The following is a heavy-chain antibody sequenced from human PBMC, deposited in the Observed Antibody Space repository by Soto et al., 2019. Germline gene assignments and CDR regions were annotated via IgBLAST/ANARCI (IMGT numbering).Heavy chain of an antibody. CDR3: ARHYYDSSDYYDFDY. CDR2: IYPGDSDT. V-gene: IGHV5-51*07. Sequence: GESLKISCKGSGYGFTTYWIGWMHQMPGKGLEWMGIIYPGDSDTRYRPSFQGQVIISADKSISTAYLQWSSLKASDTAMYYCARHYYDSSDYYDFDYWGQGTLVTVSS. D-gene: IGHD3-22*01. J-gene: IGHJ4*02. CDR1: GYGFTTYW.